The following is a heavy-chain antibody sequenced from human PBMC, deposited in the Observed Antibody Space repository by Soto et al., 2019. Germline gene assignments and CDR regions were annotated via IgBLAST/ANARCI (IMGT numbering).Heavy chain of an antibody. CDR1: GGSISSYY. Sequence: TSETLSVTCTVAGGSISSYYWSWIRQPPGKGLEWIGYIYYSGSTNYNPSLKSRVTISVDTSKNQFSLKLSSVTAADTAVYYCAREKDYGDFALDYWGQGTLVTVSS. CDR3: AREKDYGDFALDY. CDR2: IYYSGST. J-gene: IGHJ4*02. D-gene: IGHD4-17*01. V-gene: IGHV4-59*01.